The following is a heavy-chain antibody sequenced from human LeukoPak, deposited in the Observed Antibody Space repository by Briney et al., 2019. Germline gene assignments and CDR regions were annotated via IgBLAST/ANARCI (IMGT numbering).Heavy chain of an antibody. CDR2: ISGSGGST. CDR1: GFTFSSYA. V-gene: IGHV3-23*01. Sequence: PGGSLRLSCAASGFTFSSYAMSWVRQAPGKGLEWVSAISGSGGSTYYADSVKGRFTISRDNSKNTLYLQMNSLRAEDTAVYYCASPHGDDFWSGYIFPFDYWGQGTLVTVSS. CDR3: ASPHGDDFWSGYIFPFDY. J-gene: IGHJ4*02. D-gene: IGHD3-3*01.